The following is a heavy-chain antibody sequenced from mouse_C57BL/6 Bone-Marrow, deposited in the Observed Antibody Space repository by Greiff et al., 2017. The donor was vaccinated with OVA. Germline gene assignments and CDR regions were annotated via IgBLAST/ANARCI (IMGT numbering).Heavy chain of an antibody. CDR2: IYPRSGNT. Sequence: VQLQQSGAELARPGASVKLSCKASGYTFTSYGISWVKQSTGQGLEWIGEIYPRSGNTYYNEKFKGKASLTADKSSSTAYMELRSLTSEDSAVYFCARWGPNPNPNYFDYWGQGTTLTVSS. CDR1: GYTFTSYG. J-gene: IGHJ2*01. V-gene: IGHV1-81*01. D-gene: IGHD4-1*01. CDR3: ARWGPNPNPNYFDY.